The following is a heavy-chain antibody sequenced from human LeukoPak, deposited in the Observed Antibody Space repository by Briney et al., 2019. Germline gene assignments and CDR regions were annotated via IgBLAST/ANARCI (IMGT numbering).Heavy chain of an antibody. V-gene: IGHV3-30-3*01. D-gene: IGHD3-10*01. CDR2: ISYDGSNK. CDR1: GFTFSSYA. J-gene: IGHJ6*02. Sequence: PGGSLRLSCAASGFTFSSYAMHWVRQAPGKGLEWVAVISYDGSNKYYADSVKGRFTISRDNSKNTLYLQMNSLRAEDTAVYYCARDDSQERFMVRGVITHYYYYGMDVWGQGTTVTVSS. CDR3: ARDDSQERFMVRGVITHYYYYGMDV.